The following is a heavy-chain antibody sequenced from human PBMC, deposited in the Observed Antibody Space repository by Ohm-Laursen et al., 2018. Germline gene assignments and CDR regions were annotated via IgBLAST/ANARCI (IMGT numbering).Heavy chain of an antibody. J-gene: IGHJ3*02. V-gene: IGHV3-23*01. CDR1: GFTFSISG. Sequence: SLRLSCAASGFTFSISGMTWVRQAPGKGLEWVSGISVSGSRTYYADSVNGRFTISRDNSKNTVHLQMNSLRAEDTAVYYCAKVYYCSGGSCYSWELTNGFDIWGQGTMVTVSS. CDR3: AKVYYCSGGSCYSWELTNGFDI. D-gene: IGHD2-15*01. CDR2: ISVSGSRT.